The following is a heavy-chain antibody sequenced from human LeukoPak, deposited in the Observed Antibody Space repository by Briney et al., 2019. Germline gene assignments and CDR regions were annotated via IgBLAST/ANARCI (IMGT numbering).Heavy chain of an antibody. CDR3: ARARGEYSSGWLYYFDY. CDR1: GGTFSSYA. J-gene: IGHJ4*02. V-gene: IGHV1-69*13. CDR2: IIPIFGTA. D-gene: IGHD6-19*01. Sequence: GASVKVSCKASGGTFSSYAISWVRQAPGQGLEWMGGIIPIFGTANYAQKFQGRVTITADESTSIAYMELSSLRSEDTAVYYCARARGEYSSGWLYYFDYWGQGTLVTVSS.